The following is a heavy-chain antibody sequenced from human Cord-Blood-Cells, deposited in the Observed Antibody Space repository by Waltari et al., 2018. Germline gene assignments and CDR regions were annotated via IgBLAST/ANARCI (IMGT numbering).Heavy chain of an antibody. CDR1: GYTFTGYY. CDR3: ARTGDYVWGSYRYAFDI. Sequence: QVQLVQSGAEVKKPGASVKVSCKASGYTFTGYYMHWVRQAPGQGLEWMGWIKPNSGGTNYGQKFQGRVTMTRDTSISTAYMELSRLRSDDTAVYYCARTGDYVWGSYRYAFDIWGQGTMVTVSS. V-gene: IGHV1-2*02. CDR2: IKPNSGGT. D-gene: IGHD3-16*02. J-gene: IGHJ3*02.